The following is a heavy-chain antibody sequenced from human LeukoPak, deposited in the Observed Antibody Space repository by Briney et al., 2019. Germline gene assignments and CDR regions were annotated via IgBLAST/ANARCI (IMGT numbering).Heavy chain of an antibody. Sequence: GASVKVSCKASGYTLTSYGISWVRQAPGQGLEWMGWISAYNGNTNYAQKLQGRVTMTTDTSTSTAYMELRSLRSDDTAVYYCARHKVYHGSGIYSFDYWGQGTLVTVSS. D-gene: IGHD3-10*01. CDR3: ARHKVYHGSGIYSFDY. V-gene: IGHV1-18*01. CDR2: ISAYNGNT. J-gene: IGHJ4*02. CDR1: GYTLTSYG.